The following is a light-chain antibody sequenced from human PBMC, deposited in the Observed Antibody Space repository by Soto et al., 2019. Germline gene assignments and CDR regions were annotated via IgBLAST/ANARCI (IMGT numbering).Light chain of an antibody. V-gene: IGLV2-14*03. J-gene: IGLJ2*01. CDR2: DVN. CDR3: TSWTTSTTMI. Sequence: EPASGVDLAGRPITISCTETSSDIVSYNFVSWYQQHPAKAPQLMLQDVNIRLSGVSNRFSGSKSGNTASLTISGLQAEDEADYYCTSWTTSTTMIFGGGTKFTVL. CDR1: SSDIVSYNF.